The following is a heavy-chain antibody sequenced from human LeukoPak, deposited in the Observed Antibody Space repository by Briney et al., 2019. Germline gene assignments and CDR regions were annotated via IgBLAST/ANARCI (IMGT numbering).Heavy chain of an antibody. J-gene: IGHJ5*02. CDR2: IKSKTDGGTT. V-gene: IGHV3-15*01. CDR1: GFTFSNAW. D-gene: IGHD3-10*01. Sequence: GGSLRLSCAASGFTFSNAWMSWVRQAPGKGLEWVGRIKSKTDGGTTDYAAPVKGRFTISRDDSKNTLYLQMNSLKTEDTAVYYCTTERITMVRGNWFDPWGQGTLVTVSS. CDR3: TTERITMVRGNWFDP.